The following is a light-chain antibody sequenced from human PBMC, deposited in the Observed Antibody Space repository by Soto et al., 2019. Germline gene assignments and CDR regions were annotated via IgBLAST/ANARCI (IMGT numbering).Light chain of an antibody. CDR1: QSLVYSDGNTY. Sequence: DVVMTQSPLSLSVTLGQPASIFCRSSQSLVYSDGNTYLTWFQQRPGQSPRRLIYQVSKRASGVPDGFSGSGSGTDFTLKITRVEADDIGIYYCMQGAHWPPWTFGQGTKVEI. CDR3: MQGAHWPPWT. CDR2: QVS. V-gene: IGKV2-30*01. J-gene: IGKJ1*01.